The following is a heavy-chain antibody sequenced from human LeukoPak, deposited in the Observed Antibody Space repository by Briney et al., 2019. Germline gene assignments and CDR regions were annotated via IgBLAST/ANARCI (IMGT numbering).Heavy chain of an antibody. CDR3: ARSRNLAFDI. V-gene: IGHV4-59*05. D-gene: IGHD1-14*01. CDR1: GFTFSSYSMN. J-gene: IGHJ3*02. CDR2: IYYSGST. Sequence: GSLRLSCAASGFTFSSYSMNWVRQAPGKGLEWIGSIYYSGSTYYNPSLKSRVTISVDTSKNQFSLKLSSVTAADTAVYYCARSRNLAFDIWGQGTMVTVSS.